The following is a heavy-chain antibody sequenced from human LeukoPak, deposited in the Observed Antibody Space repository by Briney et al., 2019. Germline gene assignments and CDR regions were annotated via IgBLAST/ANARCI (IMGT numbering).Heavy chain of an antibody. D-gene: IGHD3-22*01. CDR1: GGSISSGDYY. V-gene: IGHV4-30-4*08. CDR2: IYYSGST. CDR3: ARVGKTYYYDSSGYQVDY. J-gene: IGHJ4*02. Sequence: SQTLSLTCTVSGGSISSGDYYWSWIRQPPGKGLEWIGYIYYSGSTYYNLSLKSRVTISVDTFTNQFSLKLSSVTAADTAVYYCARVGKTYYYDSSGYQVDYWGQGTLVTVSS.